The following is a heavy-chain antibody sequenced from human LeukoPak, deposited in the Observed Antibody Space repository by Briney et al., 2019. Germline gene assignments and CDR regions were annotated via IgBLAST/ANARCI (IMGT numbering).Heavy chain of an antibody. V-gene: IGHV4-39*01. CDR2: ISYSGNT. CDR1: RGSISSSSYY. D-gene: IGHD2-15*01. CDR3: ARHSKRGYCSGASCYRL. Sequence: SETLSLTCTVSRGSISSSSYYWGWIRQAPGKGLEWVGSISYSGNTYYSPSLKSRLTMSVDTSMNQFSLKLRSVTAADTAVYYCARHSKRGYCSGASCYRLWGQGTLSPSPQ. J-gene: IGHJ4*02.